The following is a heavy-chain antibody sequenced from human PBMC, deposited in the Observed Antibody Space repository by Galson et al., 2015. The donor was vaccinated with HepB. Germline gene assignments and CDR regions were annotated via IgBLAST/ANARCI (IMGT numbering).Heavy chain of an antibody. J-gene: IGHJ4*02. V-gene: IGHV3-48*03. D-gene: IGHD1-26*01. CDR2: ISSSGSTI. Sequence: SLRLSCAASGFTFSSYDMSWVRQAPGKGLEFVSYISSSGSTIYYAGSVKGRFTISRDNSKNTLYLQMNSLRAEDTALYYCARDRSEAELRHLGHRGQGTLAT. CDR3: ARDRSEAELRHLGH. CDR1: GFTFSSYD.